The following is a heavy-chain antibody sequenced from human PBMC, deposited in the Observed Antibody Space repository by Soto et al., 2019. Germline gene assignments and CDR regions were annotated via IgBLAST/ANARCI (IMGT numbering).Heavy chain of an antibody. CDR1: GGGFNGYS. Sequence: QGQLHQWGAGLLKPSETLSLTCDYDGGGFNGYSWRWLRQVPGKGLEWIGEINYTGKTNYNPSLRSRVTMPVYASKTPFPLNVTSVTAADTAIYYCARGVRRGSAWGSQCGIISRMDVWGQGTTVTVSS. D-gene: IGHD3-16*01. V-gene: IGHV4-34*01. CDR2: INYTGKT. J-gene: IGHJ6*02. CDR3: ARGVRRGSAWGSQCGIISRMDV.